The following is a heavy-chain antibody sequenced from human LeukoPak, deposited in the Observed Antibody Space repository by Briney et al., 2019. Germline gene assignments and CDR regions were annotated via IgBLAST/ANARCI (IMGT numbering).Heavy chain of an antibody. Sequence: GGSQRLSCAASGFTFSSYAMRWVRQAPGEGLEWVSAIGGGGDSNNYAASVKGRFTTPRENSQNTLNLQMTSLRAEDTAEYYCAKGVVAAGYTWFDPWGQGTLVTVSS. CDR1: GFTFSSYA. CDR3: AKGVVAAGYTWFDP. J-gene: IGHJ5*02. V-gene: IGHV3-23*01. CDR2: IGGGGDSN. D-gene: IGHD2-2*01.